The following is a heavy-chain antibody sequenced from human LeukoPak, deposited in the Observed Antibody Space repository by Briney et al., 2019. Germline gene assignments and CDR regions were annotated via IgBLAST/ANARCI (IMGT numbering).Heavy chain of an antibody. D-gene: IGHD5-12*01. CDR3: ARDSQYSGYDYPDY. J-gene: IGHJ4*02. V-gene: IGHV3-30*14. CDR2: ISYDGSNK. CDR1: GFTFSSYA. Sequence: GGSLRLSCAASGFTFSSYAMHWVRQAPGKGLEWVAVISYDGSNKYYADSVKGRFTISRDNSKNTLYLQMNSLRAEDTAVYYCARDSQYSGYDYPDYWGQGTLVTVSS.